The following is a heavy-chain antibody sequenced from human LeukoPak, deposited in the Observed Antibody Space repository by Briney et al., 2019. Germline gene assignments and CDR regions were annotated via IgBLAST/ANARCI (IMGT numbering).Heavy chain of an antibody. CDR2: IKQDGSEK. Sequence: PWGSLRLSCAASGFTFSNYWMTWVRQAPGKGLEWVADIKQDGSEKLYVNSVRGRFTISRDNAKMSLFLQMNSLRAEDTAVYYCARDNGVVHGVYYMDVWGKGTTVTVSS. CDR3: ARDNGVVHGVYYMDV. D-gene: IGHD3-3*01. V-gene: IGHV3-7*01. CDR1: GFTFSNYW. J-gene: IGHJ6*03.